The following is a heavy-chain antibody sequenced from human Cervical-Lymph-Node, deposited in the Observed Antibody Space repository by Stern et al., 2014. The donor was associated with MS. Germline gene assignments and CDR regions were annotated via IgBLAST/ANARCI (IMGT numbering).Heavy chain of an antibody. D-gene: IGHD4-17*01. CDR1: GGSIASGSYY. V-gene: IGHV4-61*02. CDR3: ASRRLAPGYDGMDV. Sequence: QLQLQESGPGLVKPSQTLSLTCTVSGGSIASGSYYWNWIRQPAGKGLEWIGRIFTSGSTNYNPSIKSRVTISLDTSKNQLPLKLSSVTAADTAVYYCASRRLAPGYDGMDVWGQGTTVTVSS. CDR2: IFTSGST. J-gene: IGHJ6*02.